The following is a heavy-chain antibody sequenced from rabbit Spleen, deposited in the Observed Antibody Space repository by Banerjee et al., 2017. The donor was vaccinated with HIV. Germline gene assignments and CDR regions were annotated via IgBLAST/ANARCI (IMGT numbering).Heavy chain of an antibody. J-gene: IGHJ6*01. CDR1: GFSFSSRYY. CDR2: IYNGDGST. D-gene: IGHD8-1*01. Sequence: QEQLVESGGGLVQPEGSLTLTCTASGFSFSSRYYMCWVRQAPGKGLEWITCIYNGDGSTYYASWAKGRFTISKTSSTTVTLQMTSLTAADTATYFCARYVGISYRYPDLWGPGTLVTVS. V-gene: IGHV1S45*01. CDR3: ARYVGISYRYPDL.